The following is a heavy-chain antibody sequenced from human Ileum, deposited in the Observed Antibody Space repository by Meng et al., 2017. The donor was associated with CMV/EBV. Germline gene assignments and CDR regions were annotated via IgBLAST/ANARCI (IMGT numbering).Heavy chain of an antibody. J-gene: IGHJ5*02. D-gene: IGHD1-14*01. V-gene: IGHV4-4*02. CDR3: AISPNQDPGP. CDR1: GDSINSDIW. CDR2: IYQTGST. Sequence: LTCAVSGDSINSDIWSSWVRQPPGKGLEWIGEIYQTGSTHYNPSLKSRVTISMDKSKNQFSLNLSSVTAADTAFYYCAISPNQDPGPWGQGTLVTVSS.